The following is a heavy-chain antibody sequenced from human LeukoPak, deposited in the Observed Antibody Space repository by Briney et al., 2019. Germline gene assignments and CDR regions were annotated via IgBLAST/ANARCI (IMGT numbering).Heavy chain of an antibody. CDR1: GFTFSSYW. D-gene: IGHD1-7*01. CDR2: IKQDGSEK. CDR3: ARDRTGTTNYMDV. J-gene: IGHJ6*03. V-gene: IGHV3-7*01. Sequence: PGGSLRLSCAASGFTFSSYWMSWVRQAPGKWLEWVANIKQDGSEKYYVDSVKGRFTISRDNAKNSLYLQMNSLRAEDTAVYYCARDRTGTTNYMDVWGKGTTVTVSS.